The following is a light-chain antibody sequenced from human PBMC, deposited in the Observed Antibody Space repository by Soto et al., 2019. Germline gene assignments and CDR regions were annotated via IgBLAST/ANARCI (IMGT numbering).Light chain of an antibody. J-gene: IGLJ3*02. CDR1: SSDVGGYNY. CDR2: EVS. Sequence: QSALTQPASVSGSPGQSITISCTGTSSDVGGYNYVSWYQQPPGKAPKLMIYEVSNRPSGVSNRFSGSKSGNTASLTISGLQAEDEADYYCRSYTSSSTWVFGGGTKLTVL. CDR3: RSYTSSSTWV. V-gene: IGLV2-14*01.